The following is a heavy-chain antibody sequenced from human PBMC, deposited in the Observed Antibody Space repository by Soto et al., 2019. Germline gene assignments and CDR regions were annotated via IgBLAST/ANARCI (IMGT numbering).Heavy chain of an antibody. J-gene: IGHJ6*02. CDR3: AAEPSITIFGVVTDYYYYGMDV. D-gene: IGHD3-3*01. V-gene: IGHV4-31*03. CDR2: IYYSGST. Sequence: SETLSLTCTVSDGSISSGGYYWSWIRQHPGKGLEWIGYIYYSGSTYYNPSLKSRVTISVDTSKNQFSLKLSSVTAADTAVYYCAAEPSITIFGVVTDYYYYGMDVWGQGTTVTVSS. CDR1: DGSISSGGYY.